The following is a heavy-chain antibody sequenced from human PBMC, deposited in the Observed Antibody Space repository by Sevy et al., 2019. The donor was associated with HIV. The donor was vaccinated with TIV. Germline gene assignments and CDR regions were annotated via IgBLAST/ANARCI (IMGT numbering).Heavy chain of an antibody. CDR2: FYSGGST. D-gene: IGHD3-22*01. Sequence: GGSLRLSCAASAFTVSSNYMSWVRQAPGKGLEWVSVFYSGGSTYYADSVKGRFTISRDNSKNTLYLQMNSLRAEDTAVYYCARGWGDRSGYYPLDYWGQGTLVTVSS. CDR3: ARGWGDRSGYYPLDY. V-gene: IGHV3-66*01. CDR1: AFTVSSNY. J-gene: IGHJ4*02.